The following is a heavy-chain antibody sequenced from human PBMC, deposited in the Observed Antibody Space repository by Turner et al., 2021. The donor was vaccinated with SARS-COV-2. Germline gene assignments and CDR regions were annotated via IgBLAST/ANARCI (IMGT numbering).Heavy chain of an antibody. CDR2: LYYSGST. D-gene: IGHD6-13*01. CDR1: GGSISSSSYY. V-gene: IGHV4-39*01. CDR3: ARHWEVAAAAYLARFDP. Sequence: QLPLQESGPGLVNPSETLSLTCAFSGGSISSSSYYWGWIRQPPGKGMEWIGSLYYSGSTYNKPSLKSRVTISVDTSKNQYSLKLTSVTAAETDVYFWARHWEVAAAAYLARFDPWGQGTLVTVSS. J-gene: IGHJ5*02.